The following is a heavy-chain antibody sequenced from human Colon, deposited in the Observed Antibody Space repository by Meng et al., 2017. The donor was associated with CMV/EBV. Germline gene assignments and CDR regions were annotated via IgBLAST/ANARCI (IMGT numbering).Heavy chain of an antibody. Sequence: SVKVSCKASGGSFSDYSINWVRQAPGKGLEWMGGIVPLIGPADYAQKFQGRVTITADASTTTAYMEVKSLRSDDTAVYYCTRDGGNYDFANYWGQGTLVTVSS. D-gene: IGHD1-7*01. J-gene: IGHJ4*02. CDR3: TRDGGNYDFANY. V-gene: IGHV1-69*13. CDR1: GGSFSDYS. CDR2: IVPLIGPA.